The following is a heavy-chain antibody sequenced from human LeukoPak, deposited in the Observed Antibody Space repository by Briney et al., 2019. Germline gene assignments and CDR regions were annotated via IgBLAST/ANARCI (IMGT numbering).Heavy chain of an antibody. J-gene: IGHJ3*02. D-gene: IGHD3-22*01. CDR2: IYTSGST. CDR1: GGSISSYY. Sequence: ASETLSLTCTVSGGSISSYYWSWIRQPAGKGLEWIGRIYTSGSTNYNPSLKSRVTMSVDTSKNQFSLKLSSVTAADTAVYYCARDLGYYDSSGYNAFDIWGQGTMVTVSS. CDR3: ARDLGYYDSSGYNAFDI. V-gene: IGHV4-4*07.